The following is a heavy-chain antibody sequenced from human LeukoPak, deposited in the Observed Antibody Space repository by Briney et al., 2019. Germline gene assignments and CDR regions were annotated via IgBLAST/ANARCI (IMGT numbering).Heavy chain of an antibody. J-gene: IGHJ5*02. CDR1: VGTFSSYA. V-gene: IGHV1-69*04. D-gene: IGHD2-2*01. Sequence: GASVKVSCKASVGTFSSYAISWVRQAPGQGLEWMGRIIPILGIANYAQKFQGRVTITADKSTSTAYMELSSLRSEDTAVYYRAREGGCSSTSCYGKVGWFDPWGQGTLVTVSS. CDR3: AREGGCSSTSCYGKVGWFDP. CDR2: IIPILGIA.